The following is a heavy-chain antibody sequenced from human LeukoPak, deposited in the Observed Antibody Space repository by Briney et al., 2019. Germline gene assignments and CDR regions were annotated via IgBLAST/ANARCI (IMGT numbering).Heavy chain of an antibody. Sequence: GRSLRLSCEASGFTFSIFPMYWVRQAPGKGLEWVALISAGSEKTYADYAKGRFTISSEDSIKMMFLQMSRLRVEDTAVYYCVHDPYSNRYYKYGAFDFWGQGTRVTVSS. J-gene: IGHJ4*02. CDR2: ISAGSEK. D-gene: IGHD1-26*01. CDR3: VHDPYSNRYYKYGAFDF. V-gene: IGHV3-30*04. CDR1: GFTFSIFP.